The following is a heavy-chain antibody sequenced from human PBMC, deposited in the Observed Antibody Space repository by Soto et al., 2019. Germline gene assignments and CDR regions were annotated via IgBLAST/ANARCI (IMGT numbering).Heavy chain of an antibody. CDR3: ARGPVVVPATMPRGSFFQH. V-gene: IGHV4-34*01. CDR2: INHSGST. J-gene: IGHJ1*01. D-gene: IGHD2-15*01. Sequence: QVQLQQWGAGLLKPSETLSLTCAVYAGSFSGYYWSWIRQPPGKGLEWIGEINHSGSTNYNPSLKSRVTISVDTSKNQFSLKLRSVTAADTAVYYCARGPVVVPATMPRGSFFQHWGQGTLVTVSP. CDR1: AGSFSGYY.